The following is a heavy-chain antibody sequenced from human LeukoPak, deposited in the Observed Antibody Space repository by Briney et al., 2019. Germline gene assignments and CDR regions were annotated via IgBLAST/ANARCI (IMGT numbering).Heavy chain of an antibody. CDR3: AKASSRPTYYDILTGYSYYFDY. D-gene: IGHD3-9*01. V-gene: IGHV3-23*01. Sequence: GGSLRLSCAASGFTFSNYAMSWVRQAPGKGLEWVSAISNNGGYTYYADSVQGRFTISRDNSKNTLYLQMNSLRAEDTAVYYCAKASSRPTYYDILTGYSYYFDYWGQGTLVTVSS. J-gene: IGHJ4*02. CDR1: GFTFSNYA. CDR2: ISNNGGYT.